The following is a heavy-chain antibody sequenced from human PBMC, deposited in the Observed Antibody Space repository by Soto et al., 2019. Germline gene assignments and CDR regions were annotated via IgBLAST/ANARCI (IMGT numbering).Heavy chain of an antibody. CDR3: ARESRMAAAGNSFFDY. D-gene: IGHD6-13*01. CDR1: GYTFTSYG. Sequence: ASVKVSCKSSGYTFTSYGISWVRQAPGQGLEWMGWISAYNGNTNYAQKLQGRVTMTTDTSTSTAYMELRSLRSDDTAVYYCARESRMAAAGNSFFDYWGQGTLVTVSS. V-gene: IGHV1-18*01. CDR2: ISAYNGNT. J-gene: IGHJ4*02.